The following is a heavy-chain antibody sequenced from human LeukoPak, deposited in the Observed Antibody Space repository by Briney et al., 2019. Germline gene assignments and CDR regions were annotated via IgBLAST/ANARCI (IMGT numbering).Heavy chain of an antibody. V-gene: IGHV4-31*03. CDR1: GGSISSGGYY. J-gene: IGHJ6*02. D-gene: IGHD3-3*01. Sequence: PSQTLSLTCTVSGGSISSGGYYWSWIRQHPGKGLEWIGYIYYSGSTYYSPSLKSRVTISVDTSKNQFSLKLSSVTAADTAVYYCARDRSDYDFWSGYFTTYGMDVWGQGTTVTVSS. CDR2: IYYSGST. CDR3: ARDRSDYDFWSGYFTTYGMDV.